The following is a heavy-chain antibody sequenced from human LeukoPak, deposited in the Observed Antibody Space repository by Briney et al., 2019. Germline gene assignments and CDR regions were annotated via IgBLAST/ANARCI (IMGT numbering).Heavy chain of an antibody. Sequence: TSETLSLTCTVSGGSIGSADFYWNWVRQPPGKGLESIGSIYYTGTTQYNPSLKSRITISLDMSKNQFFLKLSSVTAADTAVYYCARDPHRERGTSNVFDIWGQGTMVTASS. CDR1: GGSIGSADFY. CDR3: ARDPHRERGTSNVFDI. V-gene: IGHV4-30-4*08. CDR2: IYYTGTT. J-gene: IGHJ3*02. D-gene: IGHD1-14*01.